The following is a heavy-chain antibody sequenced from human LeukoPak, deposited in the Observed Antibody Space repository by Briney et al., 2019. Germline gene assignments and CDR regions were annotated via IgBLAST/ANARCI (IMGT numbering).Heavy chain of an antibody. CDR1: GFTVSINY. J-gene: IGHJ4*02. V-gene: IGHV3-66*01. Sequence: GGSLRLSCAASGFTVSINYMSWVRQAPGKGLEWVSVIYSGGSTYYADSVKGRFTISRDNSKNTLYLQMNSLRAEDTAVYYCARDEKSGSYYRDYWGQGTLVTVSS. CDR3: ARDEKSGSYYRDY. CDR2: IYSGGST. D-gene: IGHD1-26*01.